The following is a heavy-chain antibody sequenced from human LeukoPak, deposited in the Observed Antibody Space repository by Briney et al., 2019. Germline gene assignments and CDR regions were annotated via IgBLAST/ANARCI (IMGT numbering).Heavy chain of an antibody. CDR3: TKIGVIGLWYFDL. D-gene: IGHD3-10*01. CDR1: AFTFSSCG. Sequence: GGSLRLSCAASAFTFSSCGMSWVRQAPGMGLEWLSSISSGGDYTYYADSVKDRFTISRDNSKNTLYLQMNSRRAEDTAVYYCTKIGVIGLWYFDLWGRGTLATVSA. J-gene: IGHJ2*01. V-gene: IGHV3-23*01. CDR2: ISSGGDYT.